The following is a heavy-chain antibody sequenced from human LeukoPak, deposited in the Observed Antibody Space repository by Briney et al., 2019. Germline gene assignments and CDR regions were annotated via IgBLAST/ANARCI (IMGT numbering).Heavy chain of an antibody. Sequence: GGSLRLSCAASGFTVSSNYMSWVRQAPGKGLEWVSVIYSGGSTYYADSVKGRFTISRGNSKNTLYLQMNSLRAEDTAVYYCARLTYNYGTGSGFDFWGQGTLVTVSS. CDR2: IYSGGST. J-gene: IGHJ4*02. CDR3: ARLTYNYGTGSGFDF. D-gene: IGHD5-18*01. V-gene: IGHV3-66*04. CDR1: GFTVSSNY.